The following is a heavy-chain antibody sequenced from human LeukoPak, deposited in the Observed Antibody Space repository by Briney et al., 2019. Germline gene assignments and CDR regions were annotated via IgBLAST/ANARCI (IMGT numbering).Heavy chain of an antibody. V-gene: IGHV3-15*07. CDR3: ARAVSSGYDPFDY. J-gene: IGHJ4*02. CDR1: GFTFSNAW. Sequence: GGSLRLSCAASGFTFSNAWMNWVRQAPGKGLEWVGRIKSKTDGGTTDYAAPVKGRFTISRDDSKNTLYLQMNSLKTEDTAVYYCARAVSSGYDPFDYWGQGTLVTVSS. D-gene: IGHD3-22*01. CDR2: IKSKTDGGTT.